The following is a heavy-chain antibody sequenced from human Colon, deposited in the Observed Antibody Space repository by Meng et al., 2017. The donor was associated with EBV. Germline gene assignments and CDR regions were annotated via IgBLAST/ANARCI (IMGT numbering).Heavy chain of an antibody. D-gene: IGHD2-2*01. V-gene: IGHV4-4*02. J-gene: IGHJ4*02. CDR2: IYRGGGT. CDR1: CGSICTSDW. CDR3: ARVRVIPAAVGFDY. Sequence: KGAGPWLCGPSGTLVLTLSVPCGSICTSDWGSWVRQPPGKGLEWIGEIYRGGGTNYNPSFKSRVTISVDTSNNHFSLKLSYVTAADTAVYYCARVRVIPAAVGFDYWGQGTLVTVSS.